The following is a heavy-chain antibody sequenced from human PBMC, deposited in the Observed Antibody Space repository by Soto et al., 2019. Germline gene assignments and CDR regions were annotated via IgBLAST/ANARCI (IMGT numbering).Heavy chain of an antibody. J-gene: IGHJ4*02. CDR3: AREARYYYDSSGSRFDY. D-gene: IGHD3-22*01. V-gene: IGHV1-69*01. CDR2: IIPIFGTA. CDR1: GGTFSSYA. Sequence: QVQLVQSGAEVKKPGSSVKVSCKASGGTFSSYAISWVRQAPGQGLEWMGGIIPIFGTANYAQKFQGRVTITADESTSTAYMELSSLRSEDTAVYYCAREARYYYDSSGSRFDYWGQGPLVTVSS.